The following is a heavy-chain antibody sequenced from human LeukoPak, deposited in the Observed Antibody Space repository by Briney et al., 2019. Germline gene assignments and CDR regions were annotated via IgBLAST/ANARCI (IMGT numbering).Heavy chain of an antibody. CDR3: ARDLAVAGTNWFDP. CDR2: IIPIFGTA. V-gene: IGHV1-69*05. D-gene: IGHD6-19*01. J-gene: IGHJ5*02. Sequence: SVKVSCKASGRTFSSYAISCVRQAPGQGLEWMGRIIPIFGTANYAQKFQGRVTITTDESTSTAYMELSSLRSEDTAVYYCARDLAVAGTNWFDPWGQGTLVTVSS. CDR1: GRTFSSYA.